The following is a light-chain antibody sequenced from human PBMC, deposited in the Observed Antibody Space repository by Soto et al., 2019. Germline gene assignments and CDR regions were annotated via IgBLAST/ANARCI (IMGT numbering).Light chain of an antibody. CDR1: QGIRNN. V-gene: IGKV1-6*01. CDR3: LQDYDYPWT. Sequence: HSTLSLSSTVVDRVIRMFRASQGIRNNLGWHQQKPGKAPKLLIYAASSLHSGVPSRFSGSGSGTDFTLPIISLQPEDFATYYCLQDYDYPWTFGQGTRV. CDR2: AAS. J-gene: IGKJ1*01.